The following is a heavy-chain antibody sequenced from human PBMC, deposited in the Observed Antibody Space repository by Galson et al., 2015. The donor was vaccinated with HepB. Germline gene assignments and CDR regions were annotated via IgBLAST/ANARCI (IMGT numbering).Heavy chain of an antibody. CDR2: ISGSGGDT. CDR3: ARGSGIYFFDP. Sequence: SLRLSCAASGFTFNNYAMSWVRQAPGKGLEWVSSISGSGGDTFYADSARGRYTISRDNSKNTLYLQMNSLRAEDTAIYYCARGSGIYFFDPWGQGALVTVSS. V-gene: IGHV3-23*01. D-gene: IGHD1-26*01. J-gene: IGHJ5*02. CDR1: GFTFNNYA.